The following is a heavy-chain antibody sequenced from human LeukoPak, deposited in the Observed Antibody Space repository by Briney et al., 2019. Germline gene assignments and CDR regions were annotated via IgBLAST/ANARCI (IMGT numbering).Heavy chain of an antibody. V-gene: IGHV3-20*01. J-gene: IGHJ6*02. CDR1: GFILHDYG. CDR2: INWNAGST. CDR3: AREAPDYYFGMDV. Sequence: GGALTLSCAACGFILHDYGMSWVRQPPGKGLEGVSGINWNAGSTDYADSVKGRFTISRDNAKNSLYLQMNSLRAEDTALYHCAREAPDYYFGMDVWGQGTTVTVSS.